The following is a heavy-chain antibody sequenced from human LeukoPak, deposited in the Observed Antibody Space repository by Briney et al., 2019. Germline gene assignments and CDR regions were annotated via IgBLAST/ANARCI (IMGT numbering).Heavy chain of an antibody. J-gene: IGHJ5*01. CDR1: GGSISGYN. D-gene: IGHD6-19*01. CDR3: VRDLGSFDS. V-gene: IGHV4-4*07. CDR2: IYRSGSS. Sequence: PSETLSLTCTVSGGSISGYNWSWIRHPAGKGSHWIGRIYRSGSSNYHPPLKSRVSMSVDTSQNQFSLRVSSVTAADTAVYFCVRDLGSFDSWGQGALVLVSS.